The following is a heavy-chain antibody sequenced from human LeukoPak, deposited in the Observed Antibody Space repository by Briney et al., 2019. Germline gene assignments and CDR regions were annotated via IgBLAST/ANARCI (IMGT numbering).Heavy chain of an antibody. CDR3: ARDRAMRVPVYYYYGMDV. J-gene: IGHJ6*02. CDR1: GYTFTSYG. Sequence: GASVKVSCKASGYTFTSYGIRWVRQAPGQGLEWMGWISAYNGNTNYAQKLQGRVTMTTDTSTSTAYMELRSPRSDDTAVYYCARDRAMRVPVYYYYGMDVWGQGTTVTVSS. D-gene: IGHD3-10*01. CDR2: ISAYNGNT. V-gene: IGHV1-18*01.